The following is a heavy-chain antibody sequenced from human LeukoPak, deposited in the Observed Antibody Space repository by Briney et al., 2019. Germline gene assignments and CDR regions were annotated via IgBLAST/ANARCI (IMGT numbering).Heavy chain of an antibody. V-gene: IGHV3-23*01. Sequence: GGSLRLSCAASGFTFSSYAMSWVRQAPGKGLEWVSAISGSGGNTYYADSVKGRFTISRDNSKNTLYLQMNSLRAEDTAVYYCAKFIVATIVNWFDPWGQGTLVTVSS. CDR3: AKFIVATIVNWFDP. CDR1: GFTFSSYA. CDR2: ISGSGGNT. D-gene: IGHD5-12*01. J-gene: IGHJ5*02.